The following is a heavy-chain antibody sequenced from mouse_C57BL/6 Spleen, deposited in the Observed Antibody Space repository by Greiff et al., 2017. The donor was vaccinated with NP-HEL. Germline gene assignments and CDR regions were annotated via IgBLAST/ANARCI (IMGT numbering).Heavy chain of an antibody. V-gene: IGHV1-52*01. J-gene: IGHJ2*01. D-gene: IGHD4-1*01. Sequence: VQLQQPGAELVRPGSSVKLSCKASGYTFTSYWMHWVKQRPIQGLEWIGNIDPSDSETHYNQKFKDKATLTVDKSSSTAYMQLSSLTSEDSAVYYWATGGSGTTEDYWGQGTTLTVSS. CDR2: IDPSDSET. CDR3: ATGGSGTTEDY. CDR1: GYTFTSYW.